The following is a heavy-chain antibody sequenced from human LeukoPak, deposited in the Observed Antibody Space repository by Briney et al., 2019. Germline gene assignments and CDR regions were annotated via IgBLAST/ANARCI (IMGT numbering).Heavy chain of an antibody. V-gene: IGHV2-5*02. CDR2: IDWDDDE. CDR3: AHSALYDSSGYYTDAFDI. J-gene: IGHJ3*02. Sequence: SGPTLVNPTQTLTLTLTFSGFSLGTGGAGVGWIRHPAGKGMEWLALIDWDDDERYSPSLKSRLTITKDTSKNQMVLTMTNMDAVDTATYYCAHSALYDSSGYYTDAFDIWGKGTMVTVSS. CDR1: GFSLGTGGAG. D-gene: IGHD3-22*01.